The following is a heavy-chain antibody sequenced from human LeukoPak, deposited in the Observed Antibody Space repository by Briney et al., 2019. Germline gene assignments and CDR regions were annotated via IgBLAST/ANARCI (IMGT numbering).Heavy chain of an antibody. V-gene: IGHV3-15*01. J-gene: IGHJ4*02. CDR3: ARGLCSSTSCYQGPFDY. Sequence: PGGSLRLSCAASGFIFSSAWMTWVRQAPGKGLEWVVHIKNKTNGGTTDYAAPVKGRFIISRDDSKNTLYLQMNSLRTEDTAVYYCARGLCSSTSCYQGPFDYWGQGMLVTVSS. CDR2: IKNKTNGGTT. D-gene: IGHD2-2*01. CDR1: GFIFSSAW.